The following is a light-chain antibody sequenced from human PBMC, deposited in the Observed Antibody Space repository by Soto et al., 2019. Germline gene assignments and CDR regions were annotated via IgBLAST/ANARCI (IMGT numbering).Light chain of an antibody. CDR1: QSVSSSY. V-gene: IGKV3-20*01. CDR3: QQYGSSPPNT. CDR2: GAS. J-gene: IGKJ2*01. Sequence: LTQAPSTLSASVGDRVTITCRASQSVSSSYLAWYQQKPGQAPRLLIYGASSRATGIPDRFSGSGSGTDFTLTISRLEPEDFAVYYCQQYGSSPPNTFGQGTKLEIK.